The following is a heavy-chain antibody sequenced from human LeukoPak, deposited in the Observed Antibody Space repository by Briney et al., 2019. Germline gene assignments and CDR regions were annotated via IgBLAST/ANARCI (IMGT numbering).Heavy chain of an antibody. CDR1: GGSISSYY. V-gene: IGHV4-59*01. CDR2: IYYSGST. J-gene: IGHJ6*03. Sequence: SETLPLTCTVSGGSISSYYWSWIRQPPGKGLEWIGYIYYSGSTNYNPSLKSRVTISVDTSKNQFSLKLSSVTAADTAVYYCARGEGGYYYYYMDVWGKGTTVTISS. D-gene: IGHD1-26*01. CDR3: ARGEGGYYYYYMDV.